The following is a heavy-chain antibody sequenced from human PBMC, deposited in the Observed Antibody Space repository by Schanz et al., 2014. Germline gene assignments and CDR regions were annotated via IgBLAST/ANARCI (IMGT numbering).Heavy chain of an antibody. CDR2: ISASGGDT. Sequence: EVQLVEPGGGLVQPGGSLRLSCAALGLTFSDYFMAWIRQPPGRGLEWVSLISASGGDTYYADSVKGRFTSSRDNSKNTLYLQMNSLRAEDTAVYYCAKVRYSSGWRGDYFDEWGQGTLVTVAS. CDR1: GLTFSDYF. D-gene: IGHD6-25*01. J-gene: IGHJ4*02. V-gene: IGHV3-23*04. CDR3: AKVRYSSGWRGDYFDE.